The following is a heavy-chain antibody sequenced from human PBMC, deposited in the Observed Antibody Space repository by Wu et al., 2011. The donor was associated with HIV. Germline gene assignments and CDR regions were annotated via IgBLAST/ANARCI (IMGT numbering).Heavy chain of an antibody. V-gene: IGHV1-2*02. CDR1: GYTFTGYY. D-gene: IGHD5-12*01. CDR2: INPNSGGT. Sequence: EVKKPGSSMKVSCKASGYTFTGYYMHWVRQAPGQGLEWMGWINPNSGGTNYAQKFQGRVTMTRDTSISTDYMELSRLRSDDTAVYYCARATPQWLYYFDYWGQGTLVTVSS. CDR3: ARATPQWLYYFDY. J-gene: IGHJ4*02.